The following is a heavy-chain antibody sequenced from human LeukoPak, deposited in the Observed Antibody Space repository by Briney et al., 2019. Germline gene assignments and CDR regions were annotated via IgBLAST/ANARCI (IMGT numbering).Heavy chain of an antibody. D-gene: IGHD3-3*01. CDR3: ARTHTIFGVVRRNWFDP. V-gene: IGHV4-34*01. Sequence: SETLSLTCAVYGGSFSGYYWSWIRQPPGKGLEWIGEINHSGSTNYNPSLKSRVTISVDTSKNQFSLKLSSVTAADTAVYHCARTHTIFGVVRRNWFDPWGQGTLVTVSS. J-gene: IGHJ5*02. CDR1: GGSFSGYY. CDR2: INHSGST.